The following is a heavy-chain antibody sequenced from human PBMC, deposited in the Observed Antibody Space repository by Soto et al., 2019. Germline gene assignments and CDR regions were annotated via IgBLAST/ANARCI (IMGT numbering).Heavy chain of an antibody. Sequence: GGSLRLSCTASGFTFGDYATSWFRQAPGKGLEWVGFIRSKAYGGTTEYAASVKGRFTISRDDSKSIAYLQMNSLKTEDTAVYYCTRVNDYGDYYYYGMDVWGQGTTVTVSS. CDR1: GFTFGDYA. CDR2: IRSKAYGGTT. CDR3: TRVNDYGDYYYYGMDV. J-gene: IGHJ6*02. D-gene: IGHD4-17*01. V-gene: IGHV3-49*03.